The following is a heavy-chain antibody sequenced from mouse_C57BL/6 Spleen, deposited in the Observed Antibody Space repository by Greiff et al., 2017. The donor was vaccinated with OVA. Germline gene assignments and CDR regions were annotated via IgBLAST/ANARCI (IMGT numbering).Heavy chain of an antibody. Sequence: DVMLVESGEGLVKPGGSLKLSCAASGFTFSSYAMSWVRQTPEKRLEWVAYISSGGDYIYYADTVKGRFTISRDNARNTLYLQMSSLKSEDTAMYYCTRGMVTTSHYYAMDYWGQGTSVTVSS. J-gene: IGHJ4*01. CDR1: GFTFSSYA. V-gene: IGHV5-9-1*02. CDR3: TRGMVTTSHYYAMDY. CDR2: ISSGGDYI. D-gene: IGHD2-3*01.